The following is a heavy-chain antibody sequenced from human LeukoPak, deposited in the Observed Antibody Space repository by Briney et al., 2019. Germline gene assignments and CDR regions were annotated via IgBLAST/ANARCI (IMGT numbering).Heavy chain of an antibody. Sequence: SVKVSCKASGGTFSSYAISWVRQAPGQGLEWMGGIIPIFGTANYAQKFQGRVTITADESTSTAYMELSSLRSEDTAVYYCARGIGYCSSTSCPGNWFDPWGQGTLVTVSS. V-gene: IGHV1-69*13. CDR1: GGTFSSYA. CDR2: IIPIFGTA. J-gene: IGHJ5*02. D-gene: IGHD2-2*01. CDR3: ARGIGYCSSTSCPGNWFDP.